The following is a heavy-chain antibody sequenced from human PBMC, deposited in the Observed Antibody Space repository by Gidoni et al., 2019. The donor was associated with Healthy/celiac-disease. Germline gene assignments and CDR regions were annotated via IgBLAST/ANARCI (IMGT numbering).Heavy chain of an antibody. D-gene: IGHD6-13*01. CDR1: GGTFSSYA. CDR3: ASRGVAAAAPYYYYGMDV. V-gene: IGHV1-69*06. CDR2: IIPIFGTA. J-gene: IGHJ6*02. Sequence: QFQLVQSGAEVKKPGSSVKISCKASGGTFSSYAISWVRQAPGQGLEWMGGIIPIFGTANYAQKFQGRVTITADKSTSTAYMELSSLRSEDTAVYYCASRGVAAAAPYYYYGMDVWGQGTTVTVSS.